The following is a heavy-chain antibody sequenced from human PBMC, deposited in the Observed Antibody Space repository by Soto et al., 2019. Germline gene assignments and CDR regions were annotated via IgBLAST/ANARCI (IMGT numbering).Heavy chain of an antibody. CDR2: ISVSGSST. Sequence: EVQLLESGGGLVQPGGSMRLSCAASGFIFSNNAMNWVRQAPGQGLEWVSGISVSGSSTYYADSVKGRFTISRDNSKNTLNLQMNSLRAEDTAVYYCAKDLFYGDYLPFDYWGQGTLVTVSS. J-gene: IGHJ4*02. CDR1: GFIFSNNA. V-gene: IGHV3-23*01. D-gene: IGHD4-17*01. CDR3: AKDLFYGDYLPFDY.